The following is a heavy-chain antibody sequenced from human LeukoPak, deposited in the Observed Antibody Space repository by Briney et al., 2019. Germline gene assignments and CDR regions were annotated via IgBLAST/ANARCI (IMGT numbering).Heavy chain of an antibody. D-gene: IGHD4-23*01. CDR3: AKISPYGGNSA. J-gene: IGHJ4*02. CDR2: ISGNGGST. CDR1: GFTFSNYA. V-gene: IGHV3-23*01. Sequence: GGSLRLSCAASGFTFSNYAMSWVRQAPGKGLEWVSAISGNGGSTYYADSVKGRYTISRDNSKNTLYLQMNSLRAEDTAVYYCAKISPYGGNSAWGQGTLVTVSS.